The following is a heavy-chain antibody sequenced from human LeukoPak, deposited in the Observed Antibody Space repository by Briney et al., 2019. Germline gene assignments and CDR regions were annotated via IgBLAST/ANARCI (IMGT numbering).Heavy chain of an antibody. CDR1: GGSVSSGSYY. D-gene: IGHD4-17*01. V-gene: IGHV4-61*01. CDR2: IYYSGNT. Sequence: PSETLSLTCTVSGGSVSSGSYYWSWIRQPPGKGLEWIAYIYYSGNTNYNPSLKSRVTTSVDTSKNQFSLKLTSVTAADTAVYYCARVVTTGSYFDYWGQGTLVTVSS. CDR3: ARVVTTGSYFDY. J-gene: IGHJ4*02.